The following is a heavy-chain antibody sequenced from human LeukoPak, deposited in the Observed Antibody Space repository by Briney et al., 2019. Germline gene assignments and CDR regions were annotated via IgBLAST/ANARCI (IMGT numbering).Heavy chain of an antibody. CDR3: AKGITGTTGYFDY. V-gene: IGHV3-30*18. CDR1: GFTLSSYA. D-gene: IGHD1-7*01. CDR2: ISSDGSNK. J-gene: IGHJ4*02. Sequence: GGSLRLSCAASGFTLSSYAMHWVRQAPGKGLEWVAVISSDGSNKYYAESVKGRFTISRDTSKNTLYLQMNSLRAEDTAVYYCAKGITGTTGYFDYWGQGTLVTVSS.